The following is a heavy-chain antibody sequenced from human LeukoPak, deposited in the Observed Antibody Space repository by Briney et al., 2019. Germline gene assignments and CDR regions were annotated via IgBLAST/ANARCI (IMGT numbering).Heavy chain of an antibody. V-gene: IGHV4-39*07. Sequence: TSEGLCLTCTVSGGSISSRGCYWGWIRRPPGKGLEWIGSIYYSGSTYYNPSLKSRVTISVDTSKNQFSLKLSSVTAADTAVYYCARGNYRVPFFGYWGQGTLVTVSS. CDR3: ARGNYRVPFFGY. CDR1: GGSISSRGCY. CDR2: IYYSGST. D-gene: IGHD1-7*01. J-gene: IGHJ4*02.